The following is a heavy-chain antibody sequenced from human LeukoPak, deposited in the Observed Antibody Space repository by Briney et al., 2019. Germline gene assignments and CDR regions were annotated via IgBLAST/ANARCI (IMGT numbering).Heavy chain of an antibody. V-gene: IGHV3-23*01. CDR3: AKDGYSSSPNWFDP. CDR1: GFTFSSYA. D-gene: IGHD6-13*01. Sequence: GGSLRLSCAAPGFTFSSYAMSCVRQALGKGLKCASTISGSGGSTYYADSVKGRFTISRDNSKNTLYLQMNSLRAEDTAVYYCAKDGYSSSPNWFDPWGQGTLVTVSS. CDR2: ISGSGGST. J-gene: IGHJ5*02.